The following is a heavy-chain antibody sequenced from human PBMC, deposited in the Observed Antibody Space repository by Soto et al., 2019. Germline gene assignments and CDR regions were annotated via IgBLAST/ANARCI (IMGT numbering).Heavy chain of an antibody. CDR3: VRDKLGPQPLKAFDA. Sequence: EVQLVESGGGLVQPGGPLRLSCAASGFTFSDHYMDWVRQAPGKGLEWVARIKNNANSYAIEYAASVKGRFTISRDDSKNSLYLQMNSLRTEDTAIYYCVRDKLGPQPLKAFDAWGQGTMVTVSS. J-gene: IGHJ3*01. CDR2: IKNNANSYAI. D-gene: IGHD7-27*01. V-gene: IGHV3-72*01. CDR1: GFTFSDHY.